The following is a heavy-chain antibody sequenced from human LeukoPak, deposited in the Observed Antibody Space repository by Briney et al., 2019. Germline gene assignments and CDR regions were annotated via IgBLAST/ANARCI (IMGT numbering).Heavy chain of an antibody. CDR1: GYTFTSYA. D-gene: IGHD3-16*02. CDR3: ARDLRGNDYVWGSYPLLDP. J-gene: IGHJ5*02. V-gene: IGHV7-4-1*02. Sequence: ASVKVSCKASGYTFTSYAMNWVRQAPGQGLEWMGWINTNTGNPTYAQGFTGRFVFSLDSSVSTAYLQISSLKAEDTAVYYCARDLRGNDYVWGSYPLLDPWGQGILVTVSS. CDR2: INTNTGNP.